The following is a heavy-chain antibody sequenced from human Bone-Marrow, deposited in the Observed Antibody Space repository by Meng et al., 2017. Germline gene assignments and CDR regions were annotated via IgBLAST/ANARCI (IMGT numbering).Heavy chain of an antibody. J-gene: IGHJ4*02. V-gene: IGHV4-4*07. CDR3: AREGQTVDGKWDY. D-gene: IGHD6-19*01. CDR2: MFPSGGT. CDR1: GDSISDYY. Sequence: SETLSLTCAVSGDSISDYYWTWIRQPAGQGLEWIGRMFPSGGTNYNPSLKCRVTMSVDMSKNQISLTLSSVTAADTAVYYCAREGQTVDGKWDYWGQGTLVTVSS.